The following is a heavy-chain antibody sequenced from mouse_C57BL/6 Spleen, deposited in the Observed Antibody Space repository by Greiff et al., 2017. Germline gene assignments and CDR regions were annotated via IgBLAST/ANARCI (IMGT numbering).Heavy chain of an antibody. Sequence: EVKLQQSGPELVKPGASVKISCKASGYTFTDYYMNWVKQSHGKSLEWIGDINPNNGGTSYNQKFKGKATLTVDKSSSTAYMELRSLTSEDSAVYYCARSGLYGSSYGFAYWGQGTLVTVSA. CDR2: INPNNGGT. D-gene: IGHD1-1*01. CDR1: GYTFTDYY. J-gene: IGHJ3*01. V-gene: IGHV1-26*01. CDR3: ARSGLYGSSYGFAY.